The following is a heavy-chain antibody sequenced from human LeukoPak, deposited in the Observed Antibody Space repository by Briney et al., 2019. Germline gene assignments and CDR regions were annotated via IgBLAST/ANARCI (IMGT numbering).Heavy chain of an antibody. D-gene: IGHD4-17*01. J-gene: IGHJ4*02. CDR3: ARRTYGEYY. CDR1: GGSISSSNW. CDR2: IYHSGST. V-gene: IGHV4-4*02. Sequence: PSGTLSLTCGVSGGSISSSNWWSWVRQPPAKGLEWIGEIYHSGSTNFNPSLKSRVTISVDKPKNQFSLKLSSVTAADTAVYYCARRTYGEYYWGQGTLVTVSS.